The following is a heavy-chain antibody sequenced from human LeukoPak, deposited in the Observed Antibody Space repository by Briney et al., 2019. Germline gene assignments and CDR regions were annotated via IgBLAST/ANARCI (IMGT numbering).Heavy chain of an antibody. CDR1: GFTFSSYA. CDR3: AKDRVWGDFWSGYYTSYCYYYYMDV. D-gene: IGHD3-3*01. J-gene: IGHJ6*03. CDR2: ISGSGGST. V-gene: IGHV3-23*01. Sequence: GGSLRLSCAASGFTFSSYAMSWVRQAPGKGLEWVSAISGSGGSTYYADSVKGRFTISRDNSKNTLYLQMNSLRAEDTAVYYCAKDRVWGDFWSGYYTSYCYYYYMDVWGKGTTVTVSS.